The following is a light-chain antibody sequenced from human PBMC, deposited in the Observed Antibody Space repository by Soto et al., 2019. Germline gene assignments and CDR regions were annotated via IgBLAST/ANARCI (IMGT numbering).Light chain of an antibody. CDR3: QQYETFSGT. CDR2: DAS. Sequence: DIQMAQSPSALSASVVGTFTVTFRASQSVSGWLAWYQQKPGEAPKLLIYDASALPRGVPARFSGSGSGTKFTLTIASLQPDDFATYYCQQYETFSGTFGPGTKVDI. CDR1: QSVSGW. V-gene: IGKV1-5*01. J-gene: IGKJ1*01.